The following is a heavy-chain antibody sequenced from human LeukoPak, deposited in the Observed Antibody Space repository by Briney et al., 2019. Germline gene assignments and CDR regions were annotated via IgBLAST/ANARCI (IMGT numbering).Heavy chain of an antibody. CDR2: ISWNSGSI. CDR1: GFTFDDYA. Sequence: GGSLRLSCAASGFTFDDYAMHWVRQAPGKGLEWVSGISWNSGSIGYADSVKGRFTISRDNAKNSLYLQMNSLRAEVTALYYCAKDYDSSGYYYRPYFDYWGQGTLVTVSS. D-gene: IGHD3-22*01. J-gene: IGHJ4*02. V-gene: IGHV3-9*01. CDR3: AKDYDSSGYYYRPYFDY.